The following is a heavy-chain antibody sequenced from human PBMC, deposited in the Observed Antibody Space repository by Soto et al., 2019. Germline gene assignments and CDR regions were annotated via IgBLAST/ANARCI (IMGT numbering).Heavy chain of an antibody. V-gene: IGHV1-69*06. CDR2: IIPIFGTA. CDR1: GGTFSSYA. J-gene: IGHJ3*02. Sequence: SVKVSCKASGGTFSSYAISWVRQAPGQGLEWMGGIIPIFGTANYAQKFQGRVTITADKSTSTAYMEPSSLRSEDTAVYYCARDKPDYYDSSGYYGGIDAFDIWGQGTMVTVSS. D-gene: IGHD3-22*01. CDR3: ARDKPDYYDSSGYYGGIDAFDI.